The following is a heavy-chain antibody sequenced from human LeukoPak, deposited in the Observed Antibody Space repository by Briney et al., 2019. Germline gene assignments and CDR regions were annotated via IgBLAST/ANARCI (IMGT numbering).Heavy chain of an antibody. CDR3: ARDLGLFCGGGSCHPYS. CDR2: ISSSTSTI. D-gene: IGHD2-15*01. V-gene: IGHV3-48*04. CDR1: GFTFSNYD. Sequence: GGSLRLSFGASGFTFSNYDMNWVRQAPGKGLEWVSYISSSTSTIYYAGSVKGRFTISRDNVKNSLYLQMNNLRAEDTAVYYCARDLGLFCGGGSCHPYSWGQGTLVTVSS. J-gene: IGHJ4*02.